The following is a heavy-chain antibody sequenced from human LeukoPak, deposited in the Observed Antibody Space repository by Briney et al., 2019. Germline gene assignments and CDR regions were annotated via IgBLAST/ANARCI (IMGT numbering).Heavy chain of an antibody. CDR1: GFTFSSYA. D-gene: IGHD3-22*01. CDR3: AKEVYSDSSGYFDY. J-gene: IGHJ4*02. CDR2: ISCSGTST. V-gene: IGHV3-23*01. Sequence: GGSLRLSCAASGFTFSSYAMSWVRQAPGKGLEWVSGISCSGTSTYYADSVKGRFTISRDNSKNALYLQMNSLRADETAVYYCAKEVYSDSSGYFDYWGQGTLVTVSS.